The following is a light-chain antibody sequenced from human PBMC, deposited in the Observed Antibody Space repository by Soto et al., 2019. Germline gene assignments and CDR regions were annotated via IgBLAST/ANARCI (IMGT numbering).Light chain of an antibody. CDR1: QDIRNF. Sequence: DIQMTQSPTSLSASVGDRVTITCRASQDIRNFVAWYQQKPGKGPKLLIYAASTLQSGVPSRFSGSGSGTDFTLTINSLQPEDVATYSCQKYSSAPFFGPGTKVEIK. CDR3: QKYSSAPF. V-gene: IGKV1-27*01. CDR2: AAS. J-gene: IGKJ3*01.